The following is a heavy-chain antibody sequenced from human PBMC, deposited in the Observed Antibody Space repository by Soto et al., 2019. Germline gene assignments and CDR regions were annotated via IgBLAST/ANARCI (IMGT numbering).Heavy chain of an antibody. V-gene: IGHV3-23*01. CDR1: GFSFSTYA. J-gene: IGHJ4*02. CDR2: ISGSGGST. D-gene: IGHD2-8*01. CDR3: AKDNATVMVFYFDC. Sequence: EVQLLESGGGLVQPGGSLRLSCAVSGFSFSTYAMSWVRQTPGKGLVWVAGISGSGGSTYYADSVKGRFTISRDNSKNTVHLQMNSMRAEDTAVYYCAKDNATVMVFYFDCWGQGTLVTVSS.